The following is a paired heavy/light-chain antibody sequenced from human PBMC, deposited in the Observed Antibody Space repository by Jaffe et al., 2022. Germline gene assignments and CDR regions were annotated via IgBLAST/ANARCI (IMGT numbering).Light chain of an antibody. V-gene: IGKV3-15*01. CDR2: FAS. J-gene: IGKJ4*01. CDR1: QSVNSD. Sequence: ERVMTQSPATLSVSPGERATLSCRASQSVNSDLAWYQQKPGQAPRLLIYFASTRATGIPARFSGSGSGTEFTLTITSLQSEDFAVYYCQQYNNWPLTFGGGTKVEIK. CDR3: QQYNNWPLT.
Heavy chain of an antibody. CDR2: ISGSGGNT. CDR3: AKIPHPSYYMDV. J-gene: IGHJ6*03. D-gene: IGHD2-21*01. Sequence: EVQLLESGGGLVQPGGSLRLSCAASGFTFTNYAMGWVRQAPGKGLEWVSAISGSGGNTYYADSVMGRFTISRDNSRNMLFLQMNSLRAEDTAVHYCAKIPHPSYYMDVWGKGTTVTVSS. V-gene: IGHV3-23*01. CDR1: GFTFTNYA.